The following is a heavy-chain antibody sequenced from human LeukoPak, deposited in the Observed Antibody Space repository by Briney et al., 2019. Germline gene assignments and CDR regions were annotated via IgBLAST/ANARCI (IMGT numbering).Heavy chain of an antibody. J-gene: IGHJ4*02. CDR3: ARVSRDSSGYYSDY. D-gene: IGHD3-22*01. V-gene: IGHV1-18*01. CDR1: GYTFTREG. Sequence: ATLTVSCKASGYTFTREGSRGVGEGPGQGLERMGWISAYNGNTNYAQKLQGRVTMTTDTSTSTAYMELRSLRSVDTAVYYCARVSRDSSGYYSDYWGQGTLVTVSS. CDR2: ISAYNGNT.